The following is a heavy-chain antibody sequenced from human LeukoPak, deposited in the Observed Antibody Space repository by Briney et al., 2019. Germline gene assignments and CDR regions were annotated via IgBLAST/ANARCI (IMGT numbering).Heavy chain of an antibody. CDR1: GYTFTNNY. CDR3: ARDQEGFDY. Sequence: ASVKVSCKASGYTFTNNYLHWVRQAPGQGLEWMGMIYPRDGSTSYAQNFQGRVTVTKDTSTTTVHMELRGLRSEDTAVYYCARDQEGFDYWGQGTVVTVSS. J-gene: IGHJ4*02. V-gene: IGHV1-46*01. CDR2: IYPRDGST.